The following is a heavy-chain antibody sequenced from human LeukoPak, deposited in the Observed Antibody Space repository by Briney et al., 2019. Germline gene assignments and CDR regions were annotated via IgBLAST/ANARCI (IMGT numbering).Heavy chain of an antibody. CDR3: AKDSWSYNGIYDPFDL. Sequence: PGGSLRLSCAASGFTVSSNYMSWVRQAPGKGPEWVAVIGGGETYYTDSVKGRFIISRDNSKSTVSLQMNSLRPEDTAVYYCAKDSWSYNGIYDPFDLWGQGTLVTVSS. CDR2: IGGGET. D-gene: IGHD2-8*01. V-gene: IGHV3-53*01. J-gene: IGHJ3*01. CDR1: GFTVSSNY.